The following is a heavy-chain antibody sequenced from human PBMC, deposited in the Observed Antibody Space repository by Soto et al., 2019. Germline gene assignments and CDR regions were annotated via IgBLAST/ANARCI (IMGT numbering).Heavy chain of an antibody. V-gene: IGHV3-73*01. CDR3: SRQASDFWSGKPQYYMDV. D-gene: IGHD3-3*01. J-gene: IGHJ6*03. CDR2: IRSKGNNYAT. Sequence: EVQLVESGGGLVQPGGSLKLSCAASGFTFSGSALHWVRQASGKGLEWVGRIRSKGNNYATAYGASLKGRFTISRDDSKNTAYLQMNSLNTEDTAVYYCSRQASDFWSGKPQYYMDVSGKGTTVTVSS. CDR1: GFTFSGSA.